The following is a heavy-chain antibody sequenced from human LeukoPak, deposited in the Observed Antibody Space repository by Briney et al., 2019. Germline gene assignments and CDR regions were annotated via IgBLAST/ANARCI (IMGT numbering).Heavy chain of an antibody. CDR1: GGSISSGGYS. J-gene: IGHJ6*04. Sequence: PSETLSLTCAVSGGSISSGGYSWSWIRQPPGKGLEWIGYIYHSGSTYYNPSLKSRVTISVDRSKNQFSLKLSSVTAADTAVYYCAREGYYYYGMDVWGKGTTVTVPS. CDR3: AREGYYYYGMDV. V-gene: IGHV4-30-2*01. CDR2: IYHSGST.